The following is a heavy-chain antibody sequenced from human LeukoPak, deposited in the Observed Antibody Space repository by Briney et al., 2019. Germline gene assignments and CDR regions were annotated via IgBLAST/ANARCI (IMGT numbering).Heavy chain of an antibody. CDR1: GYTFTDYY. CDR2: ISPSSGGT. J-gene: IGHJ4*02. V-gene: IGHV1-2*02. Sequence: GASVKVSCKASGYTFTDYYVHWVRQAPGQGLEWMGWISPSSGGTNYAQKFQGRVTMTRDTSISTAYMELSSLRSDDTAVYYCARVYGVTTSFDYWGQGTLVTVSS. CDR3: ARVYGVTTSFDY. D-gene: IGHD4-17*01.